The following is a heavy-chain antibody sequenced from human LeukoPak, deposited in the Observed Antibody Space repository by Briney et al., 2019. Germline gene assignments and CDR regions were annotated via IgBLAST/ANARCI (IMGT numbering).Heavy chain of an antibody. CDR3: ARGYCSGGTCYLVENWFDP. J-gene: IGHJ5*02. CDR2: INPNSGGT. V-gene: IGHV1-2*05. Sequence: ASVKVSCKASGYTFTGYYMYWVRQAPGQGLEWMGRINPNSGGTDYAQNFQGRVTMTRDTSISTAYMELSRLRSDDTDVYYCARGYCSGGTCYLVENWFDPWGQGTLVTVSS. CDR1: GYTFTGYY. D-gene: IGHD2-15*01.